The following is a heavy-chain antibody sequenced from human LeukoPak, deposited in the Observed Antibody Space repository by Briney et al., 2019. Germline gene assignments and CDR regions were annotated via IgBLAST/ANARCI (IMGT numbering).Heavy chain of an antibody. Sequence: GGSPRLSCAASGFTFSSHGMHWVRQAPGKGLEWVAFIRFDGSNKYYADSVKGRFTISRDNSKTTLYLQMNSLRAEDTAVYYCAKDREGENYFDYWGQGTLVTVSS. CDR3: AKDREGENYFDY. V-gene: IGHV3-30*02. J-gene: IGHJ4*02. CDR2: IRFDGSNK. CDR1: GFTFSSHG.